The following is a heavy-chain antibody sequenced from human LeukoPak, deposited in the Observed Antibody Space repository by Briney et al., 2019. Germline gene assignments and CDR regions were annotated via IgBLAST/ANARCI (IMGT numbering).Heavy chain of an antibody. Sequence: SETLSLTCTVSGGSISIYYWSWIPQPPGKGLGWSGYIYYSVGTNYNPPLKSRVTISVDTSKNQFSLKLSSVTAADTAVYYCARGWYYDFWSGQPPGAFDIWGQGTMVTVSS. CDR2: IYYSVGT. CDR3: ARGWYYDFWSGQPPGAFDI. J-gene: IGHJ3*02. V-gene: IGHV4-59*01. CDR1: GGSISIYY. D-gene: IGHD3-3*01.